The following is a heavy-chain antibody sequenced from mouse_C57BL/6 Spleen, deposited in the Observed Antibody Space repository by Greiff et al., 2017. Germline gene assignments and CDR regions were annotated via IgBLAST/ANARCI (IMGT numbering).Heavy chain of an antibody. J-gene: IGHJ2*01. CDR1: GYAFRSYW. Sequence: QVQLQQSGAELVKPGASVKISCKASGYAFRSYWMNWVKQRPGKGLEWIGQIYPGDGDTNYNGKFKGKATLTADKSSSTAYMQLSSLTSEDSAVYFCARSRDSSGWGLDYWGQGTTLTVSS. CDR3: ARSRDSSGWGLDY. D-gene: IGHD3-2*02. V-gene: IGHV1-80*01. CDR2: IYPGDGDT.